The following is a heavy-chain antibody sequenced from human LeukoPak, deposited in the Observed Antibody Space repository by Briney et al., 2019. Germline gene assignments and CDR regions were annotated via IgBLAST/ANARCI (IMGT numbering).Heavy chain of an antibody. Sequence: GGSLRLSCAASGFTLRNYGMLWVRQAPGKGLECVALIWSDGSGENYAGSVRGRFTISRDNSKNTLYLQMNSLRAEDTAVYYCARPTYSGSYYWFDYWGQGTLVTVSS. CDR3: ARPTYSGSYYWFDY. CDR2: IWSDGSGE. D-gene: IGHD1-26*01. V-gene: IGHV3-33*01. CDR1: GFTLRNYG. J-gene: IGHJ4*02.